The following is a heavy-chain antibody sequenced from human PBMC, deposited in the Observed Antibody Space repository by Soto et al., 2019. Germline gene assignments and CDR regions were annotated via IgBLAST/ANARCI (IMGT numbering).Heavy chain of an antibody. J-gene: IGHJ4*02. CDR2: VYWTDVK. D-gene: IGHD6-6*01. CDR3: AHFRGRCSSSCDRPFNY. Sequence: QITLKESGPPLVKPTQTLTLTCTFSGFSLSTSGVGVGWVRQPPGKALEWLALVYWTDVKRYNPSLNSRPTITQDPSKNHVPLNMTNMDPVDPATYFCAHFRGRCSSSCDRPFNYWGQGTLVTVSS. V-gene: IGHV2-5*01. CDR1: GFSLSTSGVG.